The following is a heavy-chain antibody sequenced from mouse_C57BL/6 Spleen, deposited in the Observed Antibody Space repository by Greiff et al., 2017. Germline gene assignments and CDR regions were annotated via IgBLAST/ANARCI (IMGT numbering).Heavy chain of an antibody. D-gene: IGHD1-1*01. CDR1: GYTFTSYG. CDR3: ARDYGSSYDWCFDV. V-gene: IGHV1-81*01. Sequence: VKLVESGAELARPGASVKLSCKASGYTFTSYGISWVKQRTGQGLEWIGEIYPRSGNTYYNEKFKGKATLTADKSSSTSYMELRSLTSEDSAVFFCARDYGSSYDWCFDVWGTGTTVTVSS. J-gene: IGHJ1*03. CDR2: IYPRSGNT.